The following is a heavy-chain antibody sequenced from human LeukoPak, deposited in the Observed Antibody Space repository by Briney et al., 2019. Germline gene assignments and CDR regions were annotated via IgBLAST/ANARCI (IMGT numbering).Heavy chain of an antibody. J-gene: IGHJ4*02. CDR2: VYYTDKT. Sequence: SETLSLTCTVSNDSFSNYYWTWIRQSPGKALEWIGYVYYTDKTHYNPSLKSRVFISADTSRNQFSLRLSSVAAADTAVYYCARASMRRRDGYNRHYEIDYWGQGTLVTVSS. D-gene: IGHD5-24*01. CDR3: ARASMRRRDGYNRHYEIDY. V-gene: IGHV4-59*01. CDR1: NDSFSNYY.